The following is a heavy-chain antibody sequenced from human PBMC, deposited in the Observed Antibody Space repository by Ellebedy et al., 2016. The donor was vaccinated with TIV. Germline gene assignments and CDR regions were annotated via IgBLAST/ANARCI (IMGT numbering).Heavy chain of an antibody. CDR1: GGSISSYY. Sequence: MPSETLSLTCAVSGGSISSYYWSWIRQPPGKGLEWIGYIYYSGSTNYNPSLKSRVTISVDTSKNQFSLKLSSVTAADTAAYYCARDLSGDYYFDYWGQGTLVTVSS. CDR3: ARDLSGDYYFDY. D-gene: IGHD2/OR15-2a*01. V-gene: IGHV4-59*01. CDR2: IYYSGST. J-gene: IGHJ4*02.